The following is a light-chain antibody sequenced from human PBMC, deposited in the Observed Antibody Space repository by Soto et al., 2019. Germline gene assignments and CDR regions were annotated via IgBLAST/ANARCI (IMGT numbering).Light chain of an antibody. CDR1: SSNIGAGYD. V-gene: IGLV1-40*01. J-gene: IGLJ3*02. CDR2: GNS. Sequence: HSVLTQPPSVSGAPGQRVTIFCTGSSSNIGAGYDVHWYQQLPGTAPKLLIYGNSNRPSGVPDRFSGSKSGTSASLAITGLQAEDEADYYCQSYDSSLSGWVFGGGTKLTVL. CDR3: QSYDSSLSGWV.